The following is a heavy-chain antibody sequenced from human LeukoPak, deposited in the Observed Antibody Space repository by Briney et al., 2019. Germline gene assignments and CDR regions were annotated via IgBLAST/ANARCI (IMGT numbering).Heavy chain of an antibody. CDR1: GFKFDDYG. Sequence: GGSLRLSCAASGFKFDDYGMSWVRQVPGKGLEWVSGINWNGGSRGYADSVKGRFTISRDHAKNSVYLQMNSLRSEDTAFYHCARDRCSSTSCYNTPNWFDPWGQGTLVTVSS. CDR2: INWNGGSR. CDR3: ARDRCSSTSCYNTPNWFDP. D-gene: IGHD2-2*02. J-gene: IGHJ5*02. V-gene: IGHV3-20*01.